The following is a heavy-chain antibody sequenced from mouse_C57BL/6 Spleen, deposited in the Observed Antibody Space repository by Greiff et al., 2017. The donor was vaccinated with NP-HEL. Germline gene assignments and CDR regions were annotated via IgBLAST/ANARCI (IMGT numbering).Heavy chain of an antibody. CDR2: IDPNSGGT. CDR3: VSTVVAPYYAMDY. V-gene: IGHV1-72*01. J-gene: IGHJ4*01. CDR1: GYTFTSYW. D-gene: IGHD1-1*01. Sequence: QVQLQQPGAELVKPGASVKLSCKASGYTFTSYWMHWVKQRPGRGREWIGSIDPNSGGTKYNEKFKNKATLTVDKPSSTSYMQLSSLTSEDSAVYYCVSTVVAPYYAMDYWGQGTSVTASS.